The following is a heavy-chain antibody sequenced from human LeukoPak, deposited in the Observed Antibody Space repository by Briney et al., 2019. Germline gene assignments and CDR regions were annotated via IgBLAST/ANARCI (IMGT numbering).Heavy chain of an antibody. CDR1: GYTFTSYG. CDR2: INPNSGGT. CDR3: ARDYDFWSGRDLNWFDP. J-gene: IGHJ5*02. D-gene: IGHD3-3*01. Sequence: ASVKVSCKASGYTFTSYGISWVRQAPGQGLEWMGWINPNSGGTNYAQKFQGRVTMTRDTSISTAYMELSRLRSDDTAVYYCARDYDFWSGRDLNWFDPWGQGTLVTVSS. V-gene: IGHV1-2*02.